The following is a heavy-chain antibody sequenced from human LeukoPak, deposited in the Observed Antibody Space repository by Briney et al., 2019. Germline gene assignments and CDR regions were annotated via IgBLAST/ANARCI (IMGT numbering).Heavy chain of an antibody. V-gene: IGHV3-64*01. D-gene: IGHD6-13*01. CDR2: ISSNGGST. Sequence: PGGSLRLSCAASGFTFSSYAMHWVRQAPGKGLEYVSAISSNGGSTYYANSVKGRFTISRDNSKNTLYLQMGSLRAEDMAVYYCARDSGYSSSSFSDDAFDIWGQGTMVTVSS. CDR3: ARDSGYSSSSFSDDAFDI. CDR1: GFTFSSYA. J-gene: IGHJ3*02.